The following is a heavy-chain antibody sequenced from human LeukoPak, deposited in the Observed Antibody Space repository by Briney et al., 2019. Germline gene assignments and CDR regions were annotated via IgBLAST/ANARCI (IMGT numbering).Heavy chain of an antibody. CDR1: GYTFTSYD. CDR3: ARGVIAAAGTCLDY. CDR2: MNPNSGNT. D-gene: IGHD6-13*01. J-gene: IGHJ4*02. Sequence: ASVKVSCKASGYTFTSYDINWVRQATGQGLEWMGWMNPNSGNTGYAQKFQGRVTMTRNTSISTAYMELSSLRSEDTAVYYCARGVIAAAGTCLDYWGQGTLVTVSS. V-gene: IGHV1-8*01.